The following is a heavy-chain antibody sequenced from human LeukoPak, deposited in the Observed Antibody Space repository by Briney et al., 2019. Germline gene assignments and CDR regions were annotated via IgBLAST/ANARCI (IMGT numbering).Heavy chain of an antibody. CDR3: AKVLGRLLWFGEFDY. V-gene: IGHV3-23*01. CDR1: GFTFSSYA. J-gene: IGHJ4*02. D-gene: IGHD3-10*01. Sequence: GGSLRLSCAASGFTFSSYAMSWVRQAPGKGLEWVSAISGSGGSTYYADSVKGRITISRDNSKNTLYLQMNSLRAEDTAVYYCAKVLGRLLWFGEFDYWGQGTLVTVSS. CDR2: ISGSGGST.